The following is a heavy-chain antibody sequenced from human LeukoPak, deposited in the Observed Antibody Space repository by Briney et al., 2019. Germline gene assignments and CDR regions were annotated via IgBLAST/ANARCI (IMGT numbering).Heavy chain of an antibody. CDR3: ARDHFNWNDEG. CDR2: ISSSSSYI. V-gene: IGHV3-21*01. J-gene: IGHJ4*02. Sequence: GGSLRLSCAASGFTFSSYAMSWVRQAPGKGLEWVSSISSSSSYIYYADSVKGRFTISRDNAKNSLYLQMNSLRAEDTAVYYCARDHFNWNDEGWGQGTLVTVSS. D-gene: IGHD1-1*01. CDR1: GFTFSSYA.